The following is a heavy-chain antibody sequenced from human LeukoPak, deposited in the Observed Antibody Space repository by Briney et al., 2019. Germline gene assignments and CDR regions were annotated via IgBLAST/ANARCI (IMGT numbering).Heavy chain of an antibody. Sequence: SETLSLTCAASGGSISSSNWWGWVRQPPGKGLEWIGEIYHSGSTNYNPSLKSRVTISVDKSKNQFSLKLSSVTAADTAVYYCARITVGVGAFDIWGQGTMVTVSS. J-gene: IGHJ3*02. CDR2: IYHSGST. V-gene: IGHV4-4*02. D-gene: IGHD3-22*01. CDR1: GGSISSSNW. CDR3: ARITVGVGAFDI.